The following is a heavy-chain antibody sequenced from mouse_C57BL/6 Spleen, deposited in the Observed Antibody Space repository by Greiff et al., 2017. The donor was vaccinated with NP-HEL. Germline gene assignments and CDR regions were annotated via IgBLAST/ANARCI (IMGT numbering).Heavy chain of an antibody. J-gene: IGHJ2*01. CDR3: ARSGTRGFDY. CDR1: GFTFTDYY. D-gene: IGHD4-1*01. Sequence: EVQRVESGGGLVQPGGSLSLSCAASGFTFTDYYMSWVRQPPGKALEWLGFIRNKANGYTTEYSASVKGRFTISRDNSQSILYLQMNALRAEDSATYYCARSGTRGFDYWGQGTTLTVSS. V-gene: IGHV7-3*01. CDR2: IRNKANGYTT.